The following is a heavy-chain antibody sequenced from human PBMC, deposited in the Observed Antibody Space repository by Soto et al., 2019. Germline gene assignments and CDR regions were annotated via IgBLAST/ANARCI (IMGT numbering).Heavy chain of an antibody. V-gene: IGHV3-7*01. J-gene: IGHJ6*03. CDR2: IKQDGSEK. CDR1: GFTFSSYW. CDR3: ARDREDIVVVVAAMYYYYYMDV. Sequence: GGSLRLSCAASGFTFSSYWMSWVRQAPGKGLEWVANIKQDGSEKYYVDSVKGRFTISRDNAKNSLYLQMNSLRAEDTAVYYCARDREDIVVVVAAMYYYYYMDVWGKGTTVTVSS. D-gene: IGHD2-15*01.